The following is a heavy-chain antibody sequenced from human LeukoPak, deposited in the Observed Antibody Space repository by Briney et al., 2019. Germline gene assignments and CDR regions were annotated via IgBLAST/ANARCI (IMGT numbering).Heavy chain of an antibody. CDR3: ARASSGSYGHYYGMDV. CDR2: ISGSSNTI. J-gene: IGHJ6*02. Sequence: GGSLRLSCVASGFTFSTSSMNWVRQAPGKGLEWVAYISGSSNTIYYADAVKGRFTISRDNAKNSLYLQMNSLRAEDTAVYYCARASSGSYGHYYGMDVWGQGTTVTVSS. CDR1: GFTFSTSS. V-gene: IGHV3-48*04. D-gene: IGHD1-26*01.